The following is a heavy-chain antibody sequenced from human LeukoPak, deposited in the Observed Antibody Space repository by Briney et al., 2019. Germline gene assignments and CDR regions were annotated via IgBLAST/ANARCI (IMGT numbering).Heavy chain of an antibody. CDR1: GGSISSDSYY. CDR3: ARDRRDGYGVKY. D-gene: IGHD5-24*01. J-gene: IGHJ4*02. V-gene: IGHV4-39*07. CDR2: IYYSGST. Sequence: KASETLSLTCTVSGGSISSDSYYWGRIRQPPGEGLEWIGSIYYSGSTYYNPSLKSRVTISVDMSKNQFSLKLNSVTAADTAVYYCARDRRDGYGVKYWGQGTPVTVSS.